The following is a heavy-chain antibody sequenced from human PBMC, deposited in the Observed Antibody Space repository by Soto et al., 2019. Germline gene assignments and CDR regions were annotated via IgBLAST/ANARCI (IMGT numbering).Heavy chain of an antibody. CDR2: INERGGST. J-gene: IGHJ6*02. D-gene: IGHD6-19*01. CDR3: ARESIAVAGTASYGMDV. V-gene: IGHV3-23*01. CDR1: GFTFSSYA. Sequence: PGGSLRLSCAASGFTFSSYAMHWVRQAPGKGLEWVSAINERGGSTYYADSVKGRFTISRDNSKNSLYLQMNSLRAEDTAVYYCARESIAVAGTASYGMDVWGQGTTVTVSS.